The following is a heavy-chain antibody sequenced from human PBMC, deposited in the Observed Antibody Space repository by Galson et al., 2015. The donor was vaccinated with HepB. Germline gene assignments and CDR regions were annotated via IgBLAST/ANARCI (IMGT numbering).Heavy chain of an antibody. CDR1: GYTPSESA. J-gene: IGHJ4*02. D-gene: IGHD1-26*01. CDR3: ATYNGNYYGLFDY. Sequence: SVKVSCKVSGYTPSESAMHWVRQTPGKGLEWMGGSEPDLGETTYAQRFQGRVTMTEDTSTQTAYMELRGLTSEDTAVYYCATYNGNYYGLFDYWGQGTLGTVSS. CDR2: SEPDLGET. V-gene: IGHV1-24*01.